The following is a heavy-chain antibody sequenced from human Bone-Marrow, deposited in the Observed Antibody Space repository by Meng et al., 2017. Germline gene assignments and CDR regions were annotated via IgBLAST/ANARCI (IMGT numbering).Heavy chain of an antibody. CDR2: INHSGST. V-gene: IGHV4-34*01. D-gene: IGHD4-17*01. J-gene: IGHJ4*02. Sequence: SETLSLTCAVYGGSFSGYYRSWIRQPPGKGLEWIGEINHSGSTNYNPSLKSRVTISVDTSKNQFSLKLSSVTAADTAVYYCARSVNLLTVTHFDYWGQGTLVTVSS. CDR1: GGSFSGYY. CDR3: ARSVNLLTVTHFDY.